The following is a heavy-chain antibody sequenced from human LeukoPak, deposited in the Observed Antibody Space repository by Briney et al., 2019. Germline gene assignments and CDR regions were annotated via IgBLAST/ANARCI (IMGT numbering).Heavy chain of an antibody. J-gene: IGHJ3*02. D-gene: IGHD6-19*01. CDR2: INPNSGGT. Sequence: ASVKVSCKASGYTFTGYYMHWVRQAPGQGLEWMGWINPNSGGTNYAQKFQGRVTMTRDTSISRAYMELSRLRSDDTAVYYCARVEQWLDAFDIWGQGTMVTVSS. CDR1: GYTFTGYY. V-gene: IGHV1-2*02. CDR3: ARVEQWLDAFDI.